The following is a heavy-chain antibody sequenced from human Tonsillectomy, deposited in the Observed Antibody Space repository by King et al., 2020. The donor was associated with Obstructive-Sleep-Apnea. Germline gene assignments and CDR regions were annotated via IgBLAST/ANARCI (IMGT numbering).Heavy chain of an antibody. D-gene: IGHD4-17*01. CDR3: ARHGSIRSPYTY. Sequence: QLQESGPGLVKPSETLSLTCTVSGGSISSYYWTWIRQPPGKGLGWIGCIYYSGSTNYNPSLKSRVTISVDTSKNQVSLNLNSVTAADTAVYYCARHGSIRSPYTYWGQGTLVTVSS. V-gene: IGHV4-59*08. CDR1: GGSISSYY. CDR2: IYYSGST. J-gene: IGHJ4*02.